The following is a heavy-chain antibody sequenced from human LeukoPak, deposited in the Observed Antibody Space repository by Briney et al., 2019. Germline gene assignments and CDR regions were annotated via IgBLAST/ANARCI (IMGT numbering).Heavy chain of an antibody. Sequence: SETLSLTCTVSGYSISSGYYWGWIRQPPGKGLEWIGSIYHSGSTYYNPSLKSRVTISVDTSKNQFSLKLSSVTAADTAVYYCARAHTPYYDSSGYYIYYFDYWGQGTLVTVSS. D-gene: IGHD3-22*01. CDR2: IYHSGST. CDR1: GYSISSGYY. CDR3: ARAHTPYYDSSGYYIYYFDY. V-gene: IGHV4-38-2*02. J-gene: IGHJ4*02.